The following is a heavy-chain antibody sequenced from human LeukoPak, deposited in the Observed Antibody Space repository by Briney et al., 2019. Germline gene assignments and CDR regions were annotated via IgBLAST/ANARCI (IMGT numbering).Heavy chain of an antibody. J-gene: IGHJ3*02. CDR1: GFTFSSYE. V-gene: IGHV3-48*03. CDR2: ISSSGSTI. CDR3: ARDLSSGSYSAFDI. Sequence: PGGSLRLSCAASGFTFSSYEMNWVRQAPGKGLEWVSYISSSGSTIYYADSVKGRFTISRDNAKNSLYLQMNSLRAEDTAVYYCARDLSSGSYSAFDIWGQGTMVTVSS. D-gene: IGHD1-26*01.